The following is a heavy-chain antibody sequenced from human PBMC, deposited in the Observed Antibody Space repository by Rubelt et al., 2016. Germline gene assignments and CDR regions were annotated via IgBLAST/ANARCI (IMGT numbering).Heavy chain of an antibody. V-gene: IGHV3-74*01. J-gene: IGHJ4*02. CDR3: AKGGNYDFWSGYDY. D-gene: IGHD3-3*01. CDR2: INSDGSST. Sequence: VWVSRINSDGSSTSYADSVKGRFTISRDNAKNSLYLQMNSLRAEDTALYYCAKGGNYDFWSGYDYWGQGTLVTVSS.